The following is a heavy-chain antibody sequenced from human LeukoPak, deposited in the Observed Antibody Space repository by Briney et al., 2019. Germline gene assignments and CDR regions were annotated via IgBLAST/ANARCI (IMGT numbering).Heavy chain of an antibody. Sequence: SETLSLTCTVSGGSISSSSYYWGWIRQPPGKGLEWIGSIYYSGSTYYNPSLKSRVTISVDTSKNQFSLKLSSVTAADTAVYYCARQYYYDGSGYYDYYYGMDVWGQGTTVTVSS. CDR2: IYYSGST. V-gene: IGHV4-39*01. CDR1: GGSISSSSYY. CDR3: ARQYYYDGSGYYDYYYGMDV. D-gene: IGHD3-22*01. J-gene: IGHJ6*02.